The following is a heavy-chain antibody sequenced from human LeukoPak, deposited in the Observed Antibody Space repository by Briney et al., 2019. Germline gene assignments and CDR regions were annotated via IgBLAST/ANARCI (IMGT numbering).Heavy chain of an antibody. CDR2: IYYSGST. D-gene: IGHD6-13*01. CDR1: GGSISSSSYY. V-gene: IGHV4-39*07. J-gene: IGHJ5*02. CDR3: AREGIAAAYTSTPFDP. Sequence: PSETLSLTCTVSGGSISSSSYYWGWIRQPPGKGLEWIGSIYYSGSTYYNPSLKSRVTISVDTSKNQFSLKLSSVTAADTAVYYCAREGIAAAYTSTPFDPWGQGTLVTVSS.